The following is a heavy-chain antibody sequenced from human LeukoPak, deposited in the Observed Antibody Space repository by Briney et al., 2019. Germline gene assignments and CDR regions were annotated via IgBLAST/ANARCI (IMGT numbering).Heavy chain of an antibody. D-gene: IGHD2-15*01. CDR2: ISSGGSTI. Sequence: PGGSLRLSCAASGFTFSSYSMNWVRQAPGKGLEWVSYISSGGSTIYYTDSVKGRFTISRDNAKNSLYLQMSSLRAEDTAVYYCARQATPRDYYYYMDVWGKGTTVTVSS. J-gene: IGHJ6*03. CDR3: ARQATPRDYYYYMDV. V-gene: IGHV3-48*01. CDR1: GFTFSSYS.